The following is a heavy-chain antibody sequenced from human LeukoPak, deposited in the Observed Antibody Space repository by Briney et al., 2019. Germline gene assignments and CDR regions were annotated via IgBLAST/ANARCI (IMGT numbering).Heavy chain of an antibody. CDR2: ISSSSSYI. CDR3: AKDSPYRDNFWSSPLDY. J-gene: IGHJ4*02. Sequence: PGGSLRLSCAASGFTFSSYSMNWVRQAPGKGLEWVSSISSSSSYIYYADSVKGRFTISRDNSKNTVFLQMSSLRAEDTAVYYCAKDSPYRDNFWSSPLDYWGQGTLVTVSS. V-gene: IGHV3-21*01. CDR1: GFTFSSYS. D-gene: IGHD3-3*01.